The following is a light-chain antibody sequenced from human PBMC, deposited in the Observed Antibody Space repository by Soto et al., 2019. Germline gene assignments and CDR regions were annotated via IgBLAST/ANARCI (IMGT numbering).Light chain of an antibody. J-gene: IGKJ1*01. CDR1: HDISTY. CDR2: EAS. V-gene: IGKV1-5*01. Sequence: IQMTQSHSNLSASVGVSLTVRRRASHDISTYLAWYQQKPGKAPKVMIYEASNLQSGVPSRFSGSESGTEFTLTISSLQPDDFATYYCQQYHSYSWTCGQGTKVDIK. CDR3: QQYHSYSWT.